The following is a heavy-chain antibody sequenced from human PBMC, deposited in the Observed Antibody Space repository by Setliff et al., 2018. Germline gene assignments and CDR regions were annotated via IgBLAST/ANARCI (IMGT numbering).Heavy chain of an antibody. D-gene: IGHD3-10*01. J-gene: IGHJ4*02. CDR1: GYSFTSYW. CDR3: AVDAKYYYGSGSYFDY. CDR2: IRYDGSNK. V-gene: IGHV3-30*02. Sequence: GESLKISCKGSGYSFTSYWIGWVRQMPGKGLEWVAFIRYDGSNKYYADSVKGRFTISRDNSKNTLYLQMNSLRAEDTAVYYCAVDAKYYYGSGSYFDYWGQGTLVTVSS.